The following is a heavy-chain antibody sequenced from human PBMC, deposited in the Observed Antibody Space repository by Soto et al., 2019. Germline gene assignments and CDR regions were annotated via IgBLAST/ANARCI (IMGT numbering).Heavy chain of an antibody. J-gene: IGHJ4*02. CDR2: ISAYNGNT. D-gene: IGHD3-3*01. V-gene: IGHV1-18*01. Sequence: ASVKVSCKASGYTFTSYGISLVRQAPGQGLEWMGWISAYNGNTNYAQKLQGRVTMTTDTSTSTAYMELRSLRSDDTAVYYCARDSDFSITILVVVTTTIFVFWCQGTLLTVSS. CDR1: GYTFTSYG. CDR3: ARDSDFSITILVVVTTTIFVF.